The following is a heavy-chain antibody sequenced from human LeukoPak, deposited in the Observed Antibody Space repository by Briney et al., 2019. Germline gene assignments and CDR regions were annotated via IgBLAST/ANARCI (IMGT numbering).Heavy chain of an antibody. CDR1: GGSISSSSYY. V-gene: IGHV4-39*07. Sequence: SETLSLTCTVSGGSISSSSYYWGWIRQPPGKGLEWIGEINHSGSTNYNPSLKSRVTISVDTSKDQFSLKLSPVTAADTAVYYCARAGLVRSFPLLIAARLVPGFDYWGQGTLVTVSS. D-gene: IGHD6-6*01. CDR2: INHSGST. J-gene: IGHJ4*02. CDR3: ARAGLVRSFPLLIAARLVPGFDY.